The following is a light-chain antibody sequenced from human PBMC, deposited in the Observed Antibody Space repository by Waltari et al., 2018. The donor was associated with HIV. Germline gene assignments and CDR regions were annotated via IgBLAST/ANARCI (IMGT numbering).Light chain of an antibody. CDR3: YSYAGSGTWV. CDR2: EIY. J-gene: IGLJ3*02. Sequence: QSALTQPASVSGSPGQSITISCTGASSDVGSYDLVSWYKQHPGRAPKLMISEIYKRPSGVSNRFSGSKSANTASLTISALQSEDEADYYCYSYAGSGTWVFGGGTKLTVL. V-gene: IGLV2-23*02. CDR1: SSDVGSYDL.